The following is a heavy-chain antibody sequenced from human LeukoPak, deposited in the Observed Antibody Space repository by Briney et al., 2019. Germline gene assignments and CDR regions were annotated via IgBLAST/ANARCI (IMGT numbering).Heavy chain of an antibody. Sequence: GASVKVSCKASGYTFTGYYMHWVRQAPGQGLEWMGWINPNSGGTNYAQKFQGRVTMTRDTSISTAYMELGRLRSDDTAVYYCAIDLVLNYYDSSGYYYVDAFDIWGQGTMVTVSS. V-gene: IGHV1-2*02. CDR2: INPNSGGT. CDR3: AIDLVLNYYDSSGYYYVDAFDI. D-gene: IGHD3-22*01. J-gene: IGHJ3*02. CDR1: GYTFTGYY.